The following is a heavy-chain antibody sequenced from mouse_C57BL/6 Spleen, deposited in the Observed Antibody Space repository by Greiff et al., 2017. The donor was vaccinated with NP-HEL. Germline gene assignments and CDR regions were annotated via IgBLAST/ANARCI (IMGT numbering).Heavy chain of an antibody. CDR2: IDPSDSYT. Sequence: QVQLQQPGAELVMPGASVKLSCKASGYTFTSYWMHWVKQRPGQGLEWIGEIDPSDSYTNYNQKFKGKSTLTVDKSSSTAYMQLSSLTSEDSAVYYCARSGGITTGFDYWGQGTTLTVSS. J-gene: IGHJ2*01. V-gene: IGHV1-69*01. CDR1: GYTFTSYW. CDR3: ARSGGITTGFDY. D-gene: IGHD2-4*01.